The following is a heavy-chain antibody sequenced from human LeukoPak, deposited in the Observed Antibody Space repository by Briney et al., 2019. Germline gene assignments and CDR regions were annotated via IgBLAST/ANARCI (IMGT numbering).Heavy chain of an antibody. D-gene: IGHD2-2*01. Sequence: GGSLRLSCAASGFTFSNAWMSWVRQAPGKGLEWVGRIKRKTDGGTTDYAAPVKGRFTISRDDAKNTLYLQMSSLKTEDTAVYYCSTEGTGVARYCSSSSCPRWVAYFDSWGQGILVTVSS. J-gene: IGHJ4*02. V-gene: IGHV3-15*01. CDR3: STEGTGVARYCSSSSCPRWVAYFDS. CDR2: IKRKTDGGTT. CDR1: GFTFSNAW.